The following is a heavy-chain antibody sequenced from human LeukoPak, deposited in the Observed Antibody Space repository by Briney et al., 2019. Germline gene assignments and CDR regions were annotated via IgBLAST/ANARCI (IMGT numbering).Heavy chain of an antibody. D-gene: IGHD6-19*01. CDR2: ITRSSTTI. CDR3: AKEGEGSGWSTFDY. J-gene: IGHJ4*02. Sequence: GGSLRLSCAASGFNFSIYSMNWVRQAPGKGLEWVSYITRSSTTIYYADSVKGRFTISRDNAKNTLYLQTNSLRAEDTAVYYCAKEGEGSGWSTFDYWGQGTLVTVSS. CDR1: GFNFSIYS. V-gene: IGHV3-48*01.